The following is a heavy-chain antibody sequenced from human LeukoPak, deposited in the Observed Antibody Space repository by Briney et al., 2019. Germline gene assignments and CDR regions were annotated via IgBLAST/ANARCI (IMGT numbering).Heavy chain of an antibody. CDR2: IYTSGST. V-gene: IGHV4-4*07. CDR3: ARETYSTPSYYFDY. J-gene: IGHJ4*02. D-gene: IGHD6-13*01. CDR1: GGSISRYY. Sequence: PSETLSLTCTVSGGSISRYYWSWIRQPAGKGLEWIGRIYTSGSTNYNPSLMSRVTMSVDTSKNQFSLKLSSVTAADTAVYYCARETYSTPSYYFDYWGQGTLVTVSS.